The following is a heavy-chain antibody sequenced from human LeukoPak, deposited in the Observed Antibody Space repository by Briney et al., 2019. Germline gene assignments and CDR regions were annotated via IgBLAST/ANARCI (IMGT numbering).Heavy chain of an antibody. J-gene: IGHJ4*02. Sequence: GGSLRLSCGASGFTFDDYAMHWVRQAPGKGLEWVSGISWNSGSIGYADSVKGRFTIYSDNAKNSLYLKMNSLRAEDMALYYCAKDRVFRGSGWSFFDYWGQGTLVTVSS. CDR2: ISWNSGSI. CDR3: AKDRVFRGSGWSFFDY. D-gene: IGHD6-19*01. CDR1: GFTFDDYA. V-gene: IGHV3-9*03.